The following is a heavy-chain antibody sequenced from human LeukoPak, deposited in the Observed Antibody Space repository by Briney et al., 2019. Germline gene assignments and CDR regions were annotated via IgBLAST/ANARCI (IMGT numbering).Heavy chain of an antibody. CDR2: IYTSGST. J-gene: IGHJ5*02. Sequence: SETLSLTCTVSGGSISSYYWSWIRQPAGKGLEWIGRIYTSGSTNYNPSLKSRVTISVDTSKNQFSLKLSSVTAADTAVYYCARGVVPAAMLRGGWFDPWGQGTLVTVSS. CDR1: GGSISSYY. D-gene: IGHD2-2*01. V-gene: IGHV4-4*07. CDR3: ARGVVPAAMLRGGWFDP.